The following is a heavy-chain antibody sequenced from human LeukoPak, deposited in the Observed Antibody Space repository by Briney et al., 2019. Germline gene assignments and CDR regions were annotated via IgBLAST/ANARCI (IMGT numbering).Heavy chain of an antibody. J-gene: IGHJ6*02. CDR2: MSPNSGNT. CDR1: GYTFTSYD. V-gene: IGHV1-8*01. Sequence: ASVKVSCKASGYTFTSYDINWVRQATGQGLEWMGWMSPNSGNTGYAQKFQGRVTMTRNTSISTAYMELSSLRSEDTAVYYCARQDIVVVVAAGGISYGMDVWGQGTTVTVSS. CDR3: ARQDIVVVVAAGGISYGMDV. D-gene: IGHD2-15*01.